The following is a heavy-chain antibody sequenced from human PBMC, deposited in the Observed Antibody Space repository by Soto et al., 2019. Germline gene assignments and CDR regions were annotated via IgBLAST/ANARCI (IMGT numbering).Heavy chain of an antibody. J-gene: IGHJ4*02. CDR1: GFTFSSYW. CDR2: IKQDGSEK. Sequence: EVQLVESGGGLVQPGGSLRLSCAASGFTFSSYWMSWVRQAPGKGLEWVANIKQDGSEKYYVDSVKGRFTVSRDNAKNSLYLQMNSLRAEDTAVYYCAADGRVEVVAAKGFGYWGQRTLVTVSS. CDR3: AADGRVEVVAAKGFGY. D-gene: IGHD2-15*01. V-gene: IGHV3-7*01.